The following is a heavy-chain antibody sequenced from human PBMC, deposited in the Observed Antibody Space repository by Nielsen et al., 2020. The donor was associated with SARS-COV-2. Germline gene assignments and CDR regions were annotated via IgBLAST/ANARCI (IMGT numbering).Heavy chain of an antibody. D-gene: IGHD6-6*01. CDR3: ARETLDHTSSFVDF. V-gene: IGHV3-23*01. CDR2: LSGASLST. CDR1: GFSFSSSA. J-gene: IGHJ4*02. Sequence: GESLKISCAASGFSFSSSAMSWVRQAPGKGLEWVSALSGASLSTYYADSVKGRFTISRDNSRNMVYLQMNSLRPEDTAVYYCARETLDHTSSFVDFWGQGTLVTVLL.